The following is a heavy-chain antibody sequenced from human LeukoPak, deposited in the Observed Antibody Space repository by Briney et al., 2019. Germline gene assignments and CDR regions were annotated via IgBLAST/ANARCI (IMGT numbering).Heavy chain of an antibody. CDR3: ARDLGIAVAGTRGDFDY. D-gene: IGHD6-19*01. CDR2: ISAYNGNT. CDR1: GYTFTSYG. V-gene: IGHV1-18*04. Sequence: GGSVKVSCKASGYTFTSYGISWVRQAPGQGLEWMGWISAYNGNTNYAQKLQGRVTMTTDTSTSTAYMELRSLRSDDTAVYYCARDLGIAVAGTRGDFDYWGQGTLVTVSS. J-gene: IGHJ4*02.